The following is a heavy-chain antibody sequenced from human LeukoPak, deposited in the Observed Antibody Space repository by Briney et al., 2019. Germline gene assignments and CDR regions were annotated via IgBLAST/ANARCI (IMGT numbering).Heavy chain of an antibody. V-gene: IGHV3-30-3*01. Sequence: GGSLRLSCAASAFTVTSYPMHWVRQAPGKGLEWVAVMSYDGSNKLYPDSVKGRFTISRDNSKNTLYLQMNSLRAEDSAVYYCARGASEYYYDRSGSELGYWGQGTLVTVSS. CDR2: MSYDGSNK. J-gene: IGHJ4*02. D-gene: IGHD3-22*01. CDR1: AFTVTSYP. CDR3: ARGASEYYYDRSGSELGY.